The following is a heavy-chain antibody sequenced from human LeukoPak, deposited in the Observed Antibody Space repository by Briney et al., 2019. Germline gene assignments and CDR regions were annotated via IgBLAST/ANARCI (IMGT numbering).Heavy chain of an antibody. V-gene: IGHV4-34*01. CDR1: GGSFSGYY. D-gene: IGHD2-8*02. CDR2: INHSGST. CDR3: ARDTGLRRYGMDV. Sequence: PSETLSLTCAVYGGSFSGYYWSWIRQPPGKGLEWIGEINHSGSTNYNPSLKGRVTISVDTSKNQFSLKLSSVTAADTAVYYCARDTGLRRYGMDVWGQGTTVTVSS. J-gene: IGHJ6*02.